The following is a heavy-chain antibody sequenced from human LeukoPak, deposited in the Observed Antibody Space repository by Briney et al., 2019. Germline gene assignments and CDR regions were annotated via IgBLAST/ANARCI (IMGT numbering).Heavy chain of an antibody. D-gene: IGHD3-22*01. Sequence: ASVKVSCKASGYTFTTYGISWVRQAPGQRLEWMGWISAYNGNTNYAQKFQGRVTMTTDTSTSTAYMELRSLRSDDTAVYYCARYSSGYYYYYYYMDVWGKGTTVTVSS. V-gene: IGHV1-18*01. CDR2: ISAYNGNT. CDR1: GYTFTTYG. CDR3: ARYSSGYYYYYYYMDV. J-gene: IGHJ6*03.